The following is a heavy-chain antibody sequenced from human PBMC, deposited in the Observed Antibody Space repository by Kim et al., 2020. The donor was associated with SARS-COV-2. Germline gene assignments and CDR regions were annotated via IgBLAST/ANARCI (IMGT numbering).Heavy chain of an antibody. D-gene: IGHD2-15*01. V-gene: IGHV3-30*04. CDR1: GFTFSSYA. J-gene: IGHJ4*02. CDR2: ISYDGSNK. Sequence: GGSLRLSCAASGFTFSSYAMHWVRQAPGKGLEWVAVISYDGSNKYYADSVKGRFTISRDNSKNTLYLQMNSLRAEDTAVYYCASSSTRYCSGGSWYDTRYWGQGTLVTVSS. CDR3: ASSSTRYCSGGSWYDTRY.